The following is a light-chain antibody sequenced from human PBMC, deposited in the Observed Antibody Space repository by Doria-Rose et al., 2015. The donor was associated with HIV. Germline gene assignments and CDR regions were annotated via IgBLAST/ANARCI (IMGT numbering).Light chain of an antibody. Sequence: TQSPSYVSASVGDRVTITCRASQDISRWLAWYQQKPGKAPKVLIYAASTLLSGVPSRFSGSGSGTDFTLTISSLQPEDFATYYCQRVDSFPSFTFGPGTKVEFK. CDR2: AAS. CDR1: QDISRW. V-gene: IGKV1D-12*01. CDR3: QRVDSFPSFT. J-gene: IGKJ3*01.